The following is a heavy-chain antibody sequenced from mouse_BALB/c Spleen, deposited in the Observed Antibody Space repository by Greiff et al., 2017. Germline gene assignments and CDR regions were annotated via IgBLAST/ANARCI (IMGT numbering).Heavy chain of an antibody. V-gene: IGHV3-2*02. Sequence: EVQLQQSGPGLVKPSQSLSLTCTVTGYSITSDYAWNWIRQFPGNKLEWMGYISYSGSTSYNPSLKSRISITRDTSKNQFFLQLNSVTTEDTATYYSAREGTTLLDYWGQGTTLTVSS. D-gene: IGHD6-1*01. J-gene: IGHJ2*01. CDR1: GYSITSDYA. CDR2: ISYSGST. CDR3: AREGTTLLDY.